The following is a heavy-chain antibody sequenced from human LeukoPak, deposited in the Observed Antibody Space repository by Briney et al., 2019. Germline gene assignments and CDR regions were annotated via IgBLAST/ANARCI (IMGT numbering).Heavy chain of an antibody. V-gene: IGHV3-15*01. Sequence: GGSLRLSCAASGFTFSSYGMHWVRQAPGKGLEWVGRIKSKTDGGTTDYAAPVKGRFTISRDDSKNTLYLQMNSLKTEDTAVYYCTTLVLRYFDWLTNAFDIWGQGTMVTVSS. D-gene: IGHD3-9*01. CDR2: IKSKTDGGTT. J-gene: IGHJ3*02. CDR1: GFTFSSYG. CDR3: TTLVLRYFDWLTNAFDI.